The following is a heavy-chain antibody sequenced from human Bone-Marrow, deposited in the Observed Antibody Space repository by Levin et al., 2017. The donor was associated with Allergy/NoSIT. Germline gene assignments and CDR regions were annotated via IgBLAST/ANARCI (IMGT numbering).Heavy chain of an antibody. CDR2: LSNGGSTT. J-gene: IGHJ4*02. CDR1: GFIISDYH. CDR3: ARVECRGPYCHDLAD. D-gene: IGHD3-3*01. V-gene: IGHV3-11*01. Sequence: GESLKISCAASGFIISDYHLSWIRQAPGKGLEWISYLSNGGSTTYYADSLKGRFTISRDNAKNSLYLQINSLRAEDTAIYYCARVECRGPYCHDLADWGQGTLVTVSS.